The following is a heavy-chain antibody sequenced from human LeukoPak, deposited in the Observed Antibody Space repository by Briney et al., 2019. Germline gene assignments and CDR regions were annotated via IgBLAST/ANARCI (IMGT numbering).Heavy chain of an antibody. CDR1: GYTFNTFD. CDR3: ARGRRLRGVTSRPIYYYYYMDV. J-gene: IGHJ6*03. CDR2: VNPYTDKT. Sequence: ASVKVSCKASGYTFNTFDINWVRQATGQGPEWMGRVNPYTDKTVYAPKFQGRVSISSNNSINTAYMEFSGLKSDDTAVYYCARGRRLRGVTSRPIYYYYYMDVWGGGTTVTVSS. D-gene: IGHD3-10*01. V-gene: IGHV1-8*03.